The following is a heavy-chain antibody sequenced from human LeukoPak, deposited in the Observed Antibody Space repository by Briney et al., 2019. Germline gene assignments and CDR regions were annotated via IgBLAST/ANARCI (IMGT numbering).Heavy chain of an antibody. J-gene: IGHJ3*02. Sequence: SETLSLTCTVSGGSIRSSYYYWSWIRQHPGKGLEWIGYIYYSGSTYYNPSLKSRVTVSVDTSKNQFSLKLSSVTAADTAVYYCARSPYYDFWSGSTNAFDIWGQGTMVTVSS. CDR2: IYYSGST. D-gene: IGHD3-3*01. CDR1: GGSIRSSYYY. CDR3: ARSPYYDFWSGSTNAFDI. V-gene: IGHV4-31*03.